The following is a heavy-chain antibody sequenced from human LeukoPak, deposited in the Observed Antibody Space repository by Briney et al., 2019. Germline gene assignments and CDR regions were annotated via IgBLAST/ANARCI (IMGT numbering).Heavy chain of an antibody. V-gene: IGHV4-59*08. CDR2: VYYSGST. Sequence: SETLSLTCTFSGGSISSSVWGCLPQPPGKGLEWIAYVYYSGSTNYNPSLKSRVTVSVDTSKNQFSLKLTSVTAADTAVYYCARPGEGGYYLLLWRRGTLVTVSS. J-gene: IGHJ2*01. CDR1: GGSISSSV. CDR3: ARPGEGGYYLLL. D-gene: IGHD2/OR15-2a*01.